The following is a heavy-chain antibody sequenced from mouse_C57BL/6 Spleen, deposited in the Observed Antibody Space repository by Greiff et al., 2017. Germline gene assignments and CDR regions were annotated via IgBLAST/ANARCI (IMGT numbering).Heavy chain of an antibody. CDR3: AREPSWKYYFDY. CDR1: GYTFTSYW. J-gene: IGHJ2*01. Sequence: QVQLQQSGAELVRPGSSVKLSCKASGYTFTSYWMDWVKQRPGQGLEWIGNIYPSDSETHYNQKFKDKATLTVDKSSSTAYMQLSSLTSEDSAVYYCAREPSWKYYFDYWGQGTTLTVSS. V-gene: IGHV1-61*01. CDR2: IYPSDSET.